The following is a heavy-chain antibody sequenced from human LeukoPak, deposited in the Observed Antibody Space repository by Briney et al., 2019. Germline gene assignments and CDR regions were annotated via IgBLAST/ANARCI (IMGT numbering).Heavy chain of an antibody. CDR3: ARTGVVATSYSFDY. V-gene: IGHV4-59*01. CDR2: IYYSGSA. Sequence: SETLSLTCTVSGGSISSYYWSWIRQPPGKGLEWIGFIYYSGSANYNPSLRSRVTMSVDTSKNQFSLKLTSVTAADTAVYYCARTGVVATSYSFDYWGQGILVTVSS. D-gene: IGHD5-12*01. J-gene: IGHJ4*02. CDR1: GGSISSYY.